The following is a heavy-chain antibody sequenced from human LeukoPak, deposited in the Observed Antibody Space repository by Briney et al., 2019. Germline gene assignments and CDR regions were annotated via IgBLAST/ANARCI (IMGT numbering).Heavy chain of an antibody. Sequence: SETLSLTCTVCGASISNGGYYWTWIRQHPGKGLQWIGYIYYSGSTYNPSLKSRVTISVDTSKNRFSLKLSSVTAADTAVYYCATRRSWYCPLWYWGRGGMVSVSS. V-gene: IGHV4-31*03. J-gene: IGHJ4*02. CDR3: ATRRSWYCPLWY. D-gene: IGHD6-13*01. CDR2: IYYSGST. CDR1: GASISNGGYY.